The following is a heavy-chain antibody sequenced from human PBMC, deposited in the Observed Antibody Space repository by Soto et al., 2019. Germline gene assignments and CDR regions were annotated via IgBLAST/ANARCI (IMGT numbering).Heavy chain of an antibody. CDR2: IYYSGST. J-gene: IGHJ6*02. CDR1: GGSISSYY. D-gene: IGHD4-17*01. Sequence: SETLSLTCTVSGGSISSYYWSWIRQPPGKGLEWIGYIYYSGSTNYNPSLKSRVTISVDTSKNQFSLKLSSVTAADTAVYYCAREYVDPTGYYYYGMDVWGQGTTVTVSS. V-gene: IGHV4-59*01. CDR3: AREYVDPTGYYYYGMDV.